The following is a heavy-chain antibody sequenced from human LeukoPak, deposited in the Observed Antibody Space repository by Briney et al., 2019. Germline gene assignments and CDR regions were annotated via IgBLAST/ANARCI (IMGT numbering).Heavy chain of an antibody. J-gene: IGHJ5*02. CDR3: ARDLGYCSGGSCYSNWFDP. CDR2: IYTSGST. V-gene: IGHV4-4*07. CDR1: GGSISSYY. Sequence: KPSETLSLTCTVSGGSISSYYWSWIRQPAGKGLEWIGRIYTSGSTNYNPSLKSRVTMSVDTSKNQFSLKLSSVTAADTAVYYCARDLGYCSGGSCYSNWFDPWGQGTLVTVSS. D-gene: IGHD2-15*01.